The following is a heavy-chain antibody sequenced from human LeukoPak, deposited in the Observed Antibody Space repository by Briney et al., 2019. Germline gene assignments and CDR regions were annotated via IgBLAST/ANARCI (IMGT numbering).Heavy chain of an antibody. J-gene: IGHJ2*01. CDR3: ARDRSSYNSGWYFDL. CDR1: GGSISSSTYY. D-gene: IGHD6-13*01. V-gene: IGHV4-39*07. CDR2: IYYSGST. Sequence: SETLSLTCTVSGGSISSSTYYWGWIRQPPGKGLEWVGGIYYSGSTYYNPSLKSRVTIAVDTSKNQFSLKLTSVTAADTAVYYCARDRSSYNSGWYFDLWGRGTLVTVSS.